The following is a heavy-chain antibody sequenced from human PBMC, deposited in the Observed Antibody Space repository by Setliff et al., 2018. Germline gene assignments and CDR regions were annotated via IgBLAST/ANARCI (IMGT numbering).Heavy chain of an antibody. CDR1: GYSISSGYY. V-gene: IGHV4-38-2*01. CDR2: IDHSGST. CDR3: ARVPRFTDTRNAFDI. D-gene: IGHD5-18*01. Sequence: SETLSLTCAVSGYSISSGYYWGWIRQPPGKGLEWIGSIDHSGSTHYNPSLKSRVTISVDTAKNQFSLKLRSVTAADTAVYYCARVPRFTDTRNAFDIWGQGTMVTVSS. J-gene: IGHJ3*02.